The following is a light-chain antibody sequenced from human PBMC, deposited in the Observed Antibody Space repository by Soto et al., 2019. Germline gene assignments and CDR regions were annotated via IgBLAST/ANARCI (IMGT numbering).Light chain of an antibody. CDR3: QQYNSYPLT. V-gene: IGKV1-5*03. CDR2: KAS. Sequence: DIQVTQSPSTLSASVGDRVTITCRASQSISSWLAWYQQKPGRAPKLLIYKASSLESGVPSRFSGSGSGTEFTLTISSLQPDDFATYYGQQYNSYPLTFGGGTKVEIK. J-gene: IGKJ4*01. CDR1: QSISSW.